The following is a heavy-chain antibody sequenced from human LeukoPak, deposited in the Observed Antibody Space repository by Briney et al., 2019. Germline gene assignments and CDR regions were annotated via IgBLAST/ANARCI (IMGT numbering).Heavy chain of an antibody. CDR1: GFTFSSYN. CDR3: ASGHSSSSFDY. D-gene: IGHD6-6*01. Sequence: GGSLRLSCAASGFTFSSYNINWVRQAPGKGLEWVAVIWYDGSNKYYADSVKGRFTISRDNSKNTLYLQMNSLRAEDTAVYYCASGHSSSSFDYWGQGTLVTVSS. CDR2: IWYDGSNK. J-gene: IGHJ4*02. V-gene: IGHV3-33*08.